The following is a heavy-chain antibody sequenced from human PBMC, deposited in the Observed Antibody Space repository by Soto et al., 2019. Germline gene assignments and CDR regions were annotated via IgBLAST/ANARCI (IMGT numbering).Heavy chain of an antibody. Sequence: QVQLVESGGGVVQPGRSLRLSCAASGFNFSSFGLHWVRQAPGKGLEWVAIIWYDGSNIYYADSVRGRFTISRDNSKKTRYLQRHSLSAEATAVYYCARDQAVQYGSWSGYPSWFCTWGQGTLVTVSS. CDR2: IWYDGSNI. CDR1: GFNFSSFG. CDR3: ARDQAVQYGSWSGYPSWFCT. V-gene: IGHV3-33*01. D-gene: IGHD3-3*01. J-gene: IGHJ5*02.